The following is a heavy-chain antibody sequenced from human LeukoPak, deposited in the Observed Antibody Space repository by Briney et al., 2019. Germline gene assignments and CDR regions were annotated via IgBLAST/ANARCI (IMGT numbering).Heavy chain of an antibody. CDR3: ARVAVAGTGDWFDL. V-gene: IGHV1-8*01. CDR1: GYTFTSHD. CDR2: MNPSRFTP. Sequence: VSSVKVSCKASGYTFTSHDIHWVRQATGQGLEWMGWMNPSRFTPGSAQKFQGRITMTWNTSISTAYIELGRLKPWETAVYYRARVAVAGTGDWFDLWGQGTLVSVSS. J-gene: IGHJ5*02. D-gene: IGHD6-19*01.